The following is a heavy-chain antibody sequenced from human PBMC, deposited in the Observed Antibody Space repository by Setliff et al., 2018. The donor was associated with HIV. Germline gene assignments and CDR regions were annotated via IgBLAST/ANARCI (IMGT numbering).Heavy chain of an antibody. V-gene: IGHV3-74*01. CDR1: GFSFESHW. J-gene: IGHJ4*02. CDR3: AKEIPGATDY. D-gene: IGHD5-12*01. Sequence: PGGSLRLSCAASGFSFESHWMHWVRQSPGKGLVWISRISGEGARTAYADSAKGRFTISRDNSRNMAYLQMNGLGPEDTGLYYCAKEIPGATDYWGQGTLVTVSS. CDR2: ISGEGART.